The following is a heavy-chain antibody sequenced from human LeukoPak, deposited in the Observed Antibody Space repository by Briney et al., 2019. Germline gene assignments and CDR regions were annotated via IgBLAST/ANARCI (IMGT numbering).Heavy chain of an antibody. V-gene: IGHV4-59*08. J-gene: IGHJ6*02. CDR3: ARRLVTMVRGGDYYYGMDV. CDR2: IYYSGST. CDR1: GGSISSYY. D-gene: IGHD3-10*01. Sequence: SETLSLTCTVSGGSISSYYWSWIRQPPGKGLEWIGYIYYSGSTNYNPSLKSRVTISVDTSKNQFSLKLSSVTAADTAVYYCARRLVTMVRGGDYYYGMDVWGQGTTVTVSS.